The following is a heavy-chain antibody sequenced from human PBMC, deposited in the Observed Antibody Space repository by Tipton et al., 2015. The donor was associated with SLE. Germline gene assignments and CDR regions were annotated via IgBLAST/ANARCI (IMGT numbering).Heavy chain of an antibody. CDR2: IYYDGNT. Sequence: TLSLTCIVSGGSITSGNYNWGWIRQPPGKGLEWIANIYYDGNTNYNPSLRSRVTISVDTSKSQFSLKVTSVTAADTAVYYCARGGHTAMVTFDYWGQGTLVTVSS. CDR3: ARGGHTAMVTFDY. V-gene: IGHV4-39*07. CDR1: GGSITSGNYN. J-gene: IGHJ4*02. D-gene: IGHD5-18*01.